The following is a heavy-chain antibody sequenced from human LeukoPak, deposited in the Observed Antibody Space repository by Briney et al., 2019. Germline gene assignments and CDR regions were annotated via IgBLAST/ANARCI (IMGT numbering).Heavy chain of an antibody. CDR3: ARGRYTYANGFDP. V-gene: IGHV1-2*02. CDR2: INPNSGGT. Sequence: ASVKVSCKASGYTFTGYYIHWVRQAPGQGLEWMGWINPNSGGTNYAQKFQGRVTMTRATSISTAYMELSRLRSDDTAVYYCARGRYTYANGFDPWGQGTLVTVS. CDR1: GYTFTGYY. J-gene: IGHJ5*02. D-gene: IGHD5-18*01.